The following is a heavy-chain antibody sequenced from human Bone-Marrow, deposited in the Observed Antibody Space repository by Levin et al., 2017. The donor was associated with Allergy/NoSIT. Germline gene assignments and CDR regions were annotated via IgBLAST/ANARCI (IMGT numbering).Heavy chain of an antibody. D-gene: IGHD1/OR15-1a*01. CDR3: VRSESITGTEDLKVMDV. Sequence: GGSLRLSCAASGFIFSNYSLHWVRQSPGKGLEWVSSISSASSYISYADSVKGRFTISRDNAKNSLSLQMNSLRAEDTAVYYCVRSESITGTEDLKVMDVWGQGTTVTVSS. CDR2: ISSASSYI. V-gene: IGHV3-21*01. CDR1: GFIFSNYS. J-gene: IGHJ6*02.